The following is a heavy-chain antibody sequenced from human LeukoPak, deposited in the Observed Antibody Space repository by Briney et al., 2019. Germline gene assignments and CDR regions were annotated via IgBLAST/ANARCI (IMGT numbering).Heavy chain of an antibody. CDR3: TTGAPRAYSGSYSNC. CDR2: IKSKTDGGTT. J-gene: IGHJ4*02. Sequence: GGSLRLSCAASGYTFSNAWMSGVRQAPGQGLEWVGRIKSKTDGGTTDYAAPVKGRFTISRDDSQNTLYLQMNSLQTEDTAAYYYTTGAPRAYSGSYSNCWGQGTLVTVSS. CDR1: GYTFSNAW. D-gene: IGHD1-26*01. V-gene: IGHV3-15*01.